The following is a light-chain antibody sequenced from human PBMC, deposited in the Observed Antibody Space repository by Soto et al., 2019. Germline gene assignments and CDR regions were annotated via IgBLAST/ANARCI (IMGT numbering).Light chain of an antibody. CDR3: QQYYSYPLA. CDR2: AAS. V-gene: IGKV1-8*01. CDR1: QGISSY. J-gene: IGKJ3*01. Sequence: ALRMTQSPSSLSASTGDRVTITCRASQGISSYLAWYQQKPGKAPKLLIYAASTLQSGVPSRFSVSGSGTDFTLTISCLQSEDCATYYCQQYYSYPLAFGPGTKVDIK.